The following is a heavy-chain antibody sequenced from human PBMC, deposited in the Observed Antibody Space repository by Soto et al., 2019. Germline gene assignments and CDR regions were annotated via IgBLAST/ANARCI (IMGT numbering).Heavy chain of an antibody. J-gene: IGHJ4*02. V-gene: IGHV1-18*04. Sequence: GASVKVSCKASGYTFTSYGISWVRQAPGQGLEWMGWISAYNGNTNYAQKLQGRVTMTTDTSTSTAYMELRSLRSDDTAVYYCARERVYDGTTLRGYYFDSWGQGTLVTVSS. CDR2: ISAYNGNT. CDR3: ARERVYDGTTLRGYYFDS. CDR1: GYTFTSYG. D-gene: IGHD1-1*01.